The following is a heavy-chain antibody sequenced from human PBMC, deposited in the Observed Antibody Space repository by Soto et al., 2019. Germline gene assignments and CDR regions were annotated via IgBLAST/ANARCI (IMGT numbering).Heavy chain of an antibody. V-gene: IGHV3-48*03. CDR2: SSSTGTSM. J-gene: IGHJ4*02. Sequence: VQLVESGGDLVQPGGSLRLSCAASGFTFSSYEMNWVRQAPGKGLEWVSYSSSTGTSMDYADSVKGRFTISRDNDKNSLFLQLNSLRDEDTAVYSCARETHFIDYWGQGTLVSVSA. CDR3: ARETHFIDY. CDR1: GFTFSSYE.